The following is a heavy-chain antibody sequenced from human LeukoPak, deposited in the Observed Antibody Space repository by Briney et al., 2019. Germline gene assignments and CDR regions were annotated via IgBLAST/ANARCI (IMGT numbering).Heavy chain of an antibody. CDR2: ISSSGSTI. D-gene: IGHD5-24*01. CDR3: ARGRDGYNGDWFDP. CDR1: GFTVSSNY. J-gene: IGHJ5*02. V-gene: IGHV3-11*04. Sequence: GGSLRLSCAASGFTVSSNYMSWVRQAPGKGLEWVSYISSSGSTIYYADSVKGRFTISRDNAKNSLYLQMNSLRAEDTAVYYCARGRDGYNGDWFDPWGQGTLVTVSS.